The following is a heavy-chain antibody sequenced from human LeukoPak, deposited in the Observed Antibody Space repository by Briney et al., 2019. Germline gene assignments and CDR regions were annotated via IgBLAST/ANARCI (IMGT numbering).Heavy chain of an antibody. CDR3: ARCGSGSWYYFDY. J-gene: IGHJ4*02. V-gene: IGHV1-8*03. Sequence: ASVKVSCKASGYTFTSYDINWVRQATGQGLEWMGWMNPNSGNTGYAQKFQGRVTITRNTSISTAYMELSSLRSEDTAAYYCARCGSGSWYYFDYWGQGTLVTVSS. CDR1: GYTFTSYD. CDR2: MNPNSGNT. D-gene: IGHD3-10*01.